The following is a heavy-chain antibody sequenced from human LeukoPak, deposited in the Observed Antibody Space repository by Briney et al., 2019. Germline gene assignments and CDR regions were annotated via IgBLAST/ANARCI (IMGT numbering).Heavy chain of an antibody. D-gene: IGHD6-19*01. CDR1: GFTFSDYY. CDR2: ISSSGSTK. Sequence: GGSLRLSCAASGFTFSDYYMSWIRQAPGKGLEWVSYISSSGSTKYYADSVKGRFTISRDNAKNSLYLQMNSLRAEDTAVYYCARDEKEIAVAGERTDYWGQGTLVTVSS. CDR3: ARDEKEIAVAGERTDY. V-gene: IGHV3-11*01. J-gene: IGHJ4*02.